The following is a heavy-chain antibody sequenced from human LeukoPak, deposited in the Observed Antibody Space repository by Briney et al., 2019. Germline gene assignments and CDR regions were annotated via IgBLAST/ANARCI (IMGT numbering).Heavy chain of an antibody. Sequence: SVEVSCKASGGTFSSYAISWVRQAPGQGLEWMGGIIPIFGTANYAQKFQGRVTITADESTSTAYMELSSLRSEDTAVYYCARGPDYYDSSGYDYYYMDVWGKGTTVTVSS. D-gene: IGHD3-22*01. CDR1: GGTFSSYA. V-gene: IGHV1-69*13. CDR3: ARGPDYYDSSGYDYYYMDV. J-gene: IGHJ6*03. CDR2: IIPIFGTA.